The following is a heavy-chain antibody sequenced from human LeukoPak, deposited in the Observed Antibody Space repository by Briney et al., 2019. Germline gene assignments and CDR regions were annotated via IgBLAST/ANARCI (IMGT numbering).Heavy chain of an antibody. CDR2: IYYSGST. Sequence: SETLSLTCTVSGGSISSYYWSWIRQPPGKGLEWIGYIYYSGSTYYNPSLKSRVTISVDTSKNQFSLKLSSVTAADTAVYYCARGEAAAAADWYFDLWGRGTLVTVSS. CDR3: ARGEAAAAADWYFDL. D-gene: IGHD6-13*01. V-gene: IGHV4-59*12. CDR1: GGSISSYY. J-gene: IGHJ2*01.